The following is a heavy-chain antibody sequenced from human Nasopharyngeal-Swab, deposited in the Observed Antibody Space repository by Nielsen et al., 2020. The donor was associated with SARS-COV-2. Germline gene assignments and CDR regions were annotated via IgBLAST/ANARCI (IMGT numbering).Heavy chain of an antibody. D-gene: IGHD6-13*01. J-gene: IGHJ6*03. V-gene: IGHV1-18*01. CDR2: ISAYNGNT. CDR3: ARVEAAAGPTYYYYYYMDV. Sequence: ASVKVSCKASGYTFTSYGISWVRQAPGQGLEWMGWISAYNGNTNYAQKLQGRVTVTTDTSTSTAYMELRSLRSDDTAVYYCARVEAAAGPTYYYYYYMDVWGKGTTVTVSS. CDR1: GYTFTSYG.